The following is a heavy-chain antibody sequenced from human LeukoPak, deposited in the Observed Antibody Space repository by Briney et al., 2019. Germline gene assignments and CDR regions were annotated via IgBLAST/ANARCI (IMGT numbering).Heavy chain of an antibody. V-gene: IGHV3-30-3*01. CDR1: GFTFSSYA. CDR3: ARDGLDYGDYGFDY. CDR2: ILYDGSNK. D-gene: IGHD4-17*01. J-gene: IGHJ4*02. Sequence: GRSLRLSCAASGFTFSSYAMHWVRQAPGKGLEWVAVILYDGSNKYYADSVKGRFTISRDNSKNTLYLQMNSLRAEDTAVYYCARDGLDYGDYGFDYWGQGTLVTVSS.